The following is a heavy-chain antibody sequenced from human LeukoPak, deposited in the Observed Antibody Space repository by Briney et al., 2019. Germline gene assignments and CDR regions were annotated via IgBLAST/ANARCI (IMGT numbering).Heavy chain of an antibody. J-gene: IGHJ4*02. CDR3: ASIRGLRSYFDY. CDR1: GGSISSYY. CDR2: IYYSGST. Sequence: PSETLSLTCTVSGGSISSYYCSWIRQPPGKGLEWIGYIYYSGSTNYNPSLKSRVTISVDTSKNQFSLKLSSVTAADTAVYYCASIRGLRSYFDYWGQGTLVTVSS. V-gene: IGHV4-59*08. D-gene: IGHD5-12*01.